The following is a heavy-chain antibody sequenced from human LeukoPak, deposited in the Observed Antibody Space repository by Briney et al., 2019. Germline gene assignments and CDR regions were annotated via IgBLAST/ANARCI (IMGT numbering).Heavy chain of an antibody. CDR3: AKVRAASPYSSSWYDY. D-gene: IGHD6-13*01. J-gene: IGHJ4*02. CDR1: GFTFSSYA. Sequence: GGSLRLSCAASGFTFSSYAMSWVRQAPGKGLEWVSAIRGSGGSTYYADSVKGRFTISRDNSKNTLYLQMNSLRAEDTAVYYCAKVRAASPYSSSWYDYWGQGTLVTVSS. V-gene: IGHV3-23*01. CDR2: IRGSGGST.